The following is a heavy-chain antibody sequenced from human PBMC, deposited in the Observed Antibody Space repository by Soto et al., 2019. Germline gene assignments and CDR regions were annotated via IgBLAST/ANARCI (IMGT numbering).Heavy chain of an antibody. D-gene: IGHD4-4*01. CDR2: IWYDGSNK. CDR1: GFTFSSYG. V-gene: IGHV3-33*01. J-gene: IGHJ4*02. Sequence: PGGSLRLSCAASGFTFSSYGMHWVRQAPGKGLEWVAVIWYDGSNKYYADSVKGRFTISRDNSKNTLYLQMNSLRAEDTAVYYCAREILGNSNLGYWGQGTLVTVSS. CDR3: AREILGNSNLGY.